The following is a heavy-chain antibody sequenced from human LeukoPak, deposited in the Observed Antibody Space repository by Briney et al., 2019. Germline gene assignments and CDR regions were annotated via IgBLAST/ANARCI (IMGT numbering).Heavy chain of an antibody. Sequence: GASVKVSCKASGYTFTSYGISWVRQAPGQGLEWMGWISAYNGNTNYAQKLQGRVAMTTDTSTSTAYMELRSLRSDDTAVYYCARGTYSGSYYGWDHFDYWGQGTLVTVSS. D-gene: IGHD1-26*01. CDR2: ISAYNGNT. CDR1: GYTFTSYG. J-gene: IGHJ4*02. CDR3: ARGTYSGSYYGWDHFDY. V-gene: IGHV1-18*01.